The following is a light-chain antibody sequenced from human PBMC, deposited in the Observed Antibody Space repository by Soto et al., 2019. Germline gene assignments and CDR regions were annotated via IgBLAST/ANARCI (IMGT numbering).Light chain of an antibody. J-gene: IGKJ1*01. CDR1: QSVPSNF. CDR2: DAS. CDR3: QQYDSSWT. V-gene: IGKV3-20*01. Sequence: EIVLTQSPGILSLTTGERAALSCRASQSVPSNFLAWYQQKPGQAPILLIYDASRRATGIPDRFSGSGSGTDFTLTISRLEPEDFAVYYCQQYDSSWTFGQGTKVEIK.